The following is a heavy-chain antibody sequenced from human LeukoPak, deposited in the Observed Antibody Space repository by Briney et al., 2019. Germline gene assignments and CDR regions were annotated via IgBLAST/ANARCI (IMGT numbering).Heavy chain of an antibody. J-gene: IGHJ4*02. CDR3: AKGWFGEAD. D-gene: IGHD3-10*01. CDR2: INHSGST. CDR1: GGSFSGYY. V-gene: IGHV4-34*01. Sequence: SETLSLTCAVYGGSFSGYYWSWIRQPPGKGLEWIGEINHSGSTSYNPSLKSRVTISVDTSKNQFSLKLSSVTAADTAVYYCAKGWFGEADWGQGTLVTVSS.